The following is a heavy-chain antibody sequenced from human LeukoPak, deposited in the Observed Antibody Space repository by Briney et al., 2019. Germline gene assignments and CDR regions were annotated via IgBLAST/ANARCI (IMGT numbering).Heavy chain of an antibody. V-gene: IGHV4-38-2*02. CDR2: IYHSGST. CDR3: ARVEYSSSSNFDC. D-gene: IGHD6-6*01. CDR1: GYSISSGYY. Sequence: SETLSLTCTVSGYSISSGYYWGWIRQPPGKGLEWIGSIYHSGSTYYNPSLKSRVTMSIDTSKNQFSLNLTSVTAADTAVYYCARVEYSSSSNFDCWGQGTLVTVSS. J-gene: IGHJ4*02.